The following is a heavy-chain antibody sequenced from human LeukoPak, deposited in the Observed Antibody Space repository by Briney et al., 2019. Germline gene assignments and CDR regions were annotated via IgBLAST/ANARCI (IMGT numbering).Heavy chain of an antibody. CDR2: INHSGST. Sequence: KPSETLSLTCAVYGGSFSGYYWSWIRQPPGKGLEWIGEINHSGSTNYNPSLKSRVTISVDTSKNQFSLKLSSVTAADTAVYYCARGTPYCSGGGCYSLYYYYYYYMDVWGKGTTVTVSS. D-gene: IGHD2-15*01. V-gene: IGHV4-34*01. CDR3: ARGTPYCSGGGCYSLYYYYYYYMDV. J-gene: IGHJ6*03. CDR1: GGSFSGYY.